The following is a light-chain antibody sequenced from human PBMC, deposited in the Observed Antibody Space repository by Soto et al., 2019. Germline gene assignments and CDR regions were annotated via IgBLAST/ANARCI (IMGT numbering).Light chain of an antibody. CDR2: GAS. CDR3: QQHHNTPLP. J-gene: IGKJ2*01. Sequence: DIQMTQSPSSLSASVGDRVTITCRASQSIDNDLDWYQQKPGKAPQVLIYGASTLQSGVPPRFTARGSGTDFTLTISSLQPEDFGSYYCQQHHNTPLPFGHGTKLQL. V-gene: IGKV1-39*01. CDR1: QSIDND.